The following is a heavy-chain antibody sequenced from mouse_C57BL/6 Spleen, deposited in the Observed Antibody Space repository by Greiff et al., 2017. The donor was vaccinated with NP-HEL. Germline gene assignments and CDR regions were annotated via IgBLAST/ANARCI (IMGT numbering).Heavy chain of an antibody. V-gene: IGHV5-17*01. J-gene: IGHJ2*01. CDR3: ARWGLGRDYFDY. CDR2: ISSGSSTI. CDR1: GFTFSDYG. D-gene: IGHD4-1*01. Sequence: EVKLQESGGGLVKPGGSLKLSCAASGFTFSDYGMHWVRQAPEKGLEWVAYISSGSSTIYYADTVKGRFTISRDNAKNTLFLQMTSLRSEDTAMYYCARWGLGRDYFDYWGQGTTLTVSS.